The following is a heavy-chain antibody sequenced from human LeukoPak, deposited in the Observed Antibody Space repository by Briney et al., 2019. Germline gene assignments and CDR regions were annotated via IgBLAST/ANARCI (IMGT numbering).Heavy chain of an antibody. CDR3: ARQGIDAFDI. CDR2: IYYTGTS. J-gene: IGHJ3*02. V-gene: IGHV4-59*08. CDR1: GGSISSHY. Sequence: SETLSLTCTVSGGSISSHYWSWIRQPPGKGLEWIAYIYYTGTSNYNPSLKSRVTISVDTSKNQISPRLSSVTAADTAVYYCARQGIDAFDIWGQGTLVTVSS.